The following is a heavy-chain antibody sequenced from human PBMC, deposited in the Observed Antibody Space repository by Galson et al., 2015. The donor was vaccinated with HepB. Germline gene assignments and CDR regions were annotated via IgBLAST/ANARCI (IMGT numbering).Heavy chain of an antibody. CDR2: VSGSGDST. J-gene: IGHJ4*02. Sequence: SLRLSCAASGCTFSNSAMSWVRQAPGKGLEWVSAVSGSGDSTYYADFVKGRFTISRDNSKNTLYLQMNSLRAEDTAVYYCAKERWLAATQYYFDYWGQGTLVTVSS. V-gene: IGHV3-23*01. CDR3: AKERWLAATQYYFDY. CDR1: GCTFSNSA. D-gene: IGHD1-26*01.